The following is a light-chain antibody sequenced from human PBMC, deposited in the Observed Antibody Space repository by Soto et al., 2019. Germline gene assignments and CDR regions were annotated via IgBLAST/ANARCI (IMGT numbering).Light chain of an antibody. Sequence: EIVLTQSPGTLSLSPGERATLSCRASQSVSSRYLAWYQQKPGQAPSLLIYGASTRAAAIPDRLSGSGSGTEFTLTISRLEPEDFVVYYCQQYGTSPTFGQGTKLEIK. CDR2: GAS. CDR3: QQYGTSPT. CDR1: QSVSSRY. J-gene: IGKJ2*01. V-gene: IGKV3-20*01.